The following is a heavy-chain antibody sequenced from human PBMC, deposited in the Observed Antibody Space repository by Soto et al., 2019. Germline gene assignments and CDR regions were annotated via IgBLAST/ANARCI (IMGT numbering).Heavy chain of an antibody. CDR3: ASYQQSYAFDI. CDR2: IHYSGST. J-gene: IGHJ3*02. V-gene: IGHV4-31*03. D-gene: IGHD2-2*01. CDR1: GGSISSGGYY. Sequence: SETLSLTCTVSGGSISSGGYYWSWIRQHPGKGLEWIGYIHYSGSTYYNPSLKSRVTISVDTSKNQFSLKLSSVTAADTAVYYCASYQQSYAFDIWGQGTMVTVSS.